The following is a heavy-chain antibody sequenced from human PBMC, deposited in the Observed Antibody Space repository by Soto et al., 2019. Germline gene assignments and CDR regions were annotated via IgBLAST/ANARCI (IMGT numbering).Heavy chain of an antibody. CDR1: GGSISSGGYY. J-gene: IGHJ6*02. V-gene: IGHV4-31*03. CDR3: ARESPLLPAAILSVFGYYYYYGMDV. D-gene: IGHD2-2*01. CDR2: IYYSGST. Sequence: PSETLSLTCTVSGGSISSGGYYWSWIRQHPGKGLEWIGYIYYSGSTYYNPSLKSRVTISVDTSKNQFSLKLSSVTAADTAVYYCARESPLLPAAILSVFGYYYYYGMDVWGQGTTVTVSS.